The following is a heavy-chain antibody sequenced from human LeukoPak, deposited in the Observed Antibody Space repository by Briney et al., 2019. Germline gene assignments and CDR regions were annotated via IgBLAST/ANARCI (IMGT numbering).Heavy chain of an antibody. CDR1: GFTFSNYG. D-gene: IGHD6-19*01. V-gene: IGHV3-33*01. Sequence: GGSLRLSCAAPGFTFSNYGMHWVRQAPGKGLEWVALIWYDGRTKFHADSVKGRFTISRDNSKKTLYLQMDRLRDEDTAVYYCAREWGRIAVAGGPGYWGQGTRVTVSS. CDR2: IWYDGRTK. J-gene: IGHJ4*02. CDR3: AREWGRIAVAGGPGY.